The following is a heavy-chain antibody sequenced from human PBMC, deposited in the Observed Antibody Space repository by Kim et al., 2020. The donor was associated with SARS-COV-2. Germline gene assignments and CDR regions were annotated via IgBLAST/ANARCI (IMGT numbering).Heavy chain of an antibody. CDR3: ARSSVAGYFYGMDV. Sequence: YNPALKSRVTIAGDTSKNQFYLKRSSVTAADTAVYYCARSSVAGYFYGMDVWGQGTTVTVSS. V-gene: IGHV4-31*02. J-gene: IGHJ6*02. D-gene: IGHD6-19*01.